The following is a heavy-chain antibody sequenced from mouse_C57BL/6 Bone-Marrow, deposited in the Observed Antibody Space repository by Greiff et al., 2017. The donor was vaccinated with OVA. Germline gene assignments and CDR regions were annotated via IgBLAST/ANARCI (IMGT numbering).Heavy chain of an antibody. D-gene: IGHD4-1*01. CDR1: GFTFSDYG. V-gene: IGHV5-17*01. CDR3: ARGGPSGTWFAY. Sequence: EVKLMESGGGLVKPGGSLKLSCAASGFTFSDYGMHWVRQAPEKGLEWVAYISSGSSTIYYADTVKGRFTISRDNAKNTLFLQMTSLRSEDTAMYYCARGGPSGTWFAYWGQGTLVTVSA. J-gene: IGHJ3*01. CDR2: ISSGSSTI.